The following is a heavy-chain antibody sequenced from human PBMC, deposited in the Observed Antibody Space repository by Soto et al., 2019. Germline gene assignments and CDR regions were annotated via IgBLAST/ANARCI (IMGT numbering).Heavy chain of an antibody. J-gene: IGHJ4*02. V-gene: IGHV3-7*01. Sequence: EVQVVESGGGLVQPGGSLRLSCAASGFSFNSYCMTWVRQAPGKGLEWVANTKEDGSETYNGDSVKGRFTISRDNAKNSVFLHMKSLRAGDTAVYYCATAHVTGRDSLGQEILVTGSS. CDR3: ATAHVTGRDS. CDR2: TKEDGSET. D-gene: IGHD4-4*01. CDR1: GFSFNSYC.